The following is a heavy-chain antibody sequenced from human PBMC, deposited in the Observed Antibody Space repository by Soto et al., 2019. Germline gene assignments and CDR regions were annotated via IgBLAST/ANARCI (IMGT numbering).Heavy chain of an antibody. CDR2: MNPNSGNT. V-gene: IGHV1-8*01. D-gene: IGHD6-19*01. CDR3: ARSERAGAGFFEYGMDV. Sequence: ASVKVSCKASGYTFTSYDINWVRQATGQGLEWMGWMNPNSGNTGYAQKFQGRVTMTRNTSISTAYMYLSSLRSEDTAVYYCARSERAGAGFFEYGMDVWGQGTTVTVSS. J-gene: IGHJ6*02. CDR1: GYTFTSYD.